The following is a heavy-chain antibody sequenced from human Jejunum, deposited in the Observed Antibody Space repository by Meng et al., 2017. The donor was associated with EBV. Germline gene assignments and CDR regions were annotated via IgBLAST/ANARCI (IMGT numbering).Heavy chain of an antibody. Sequence: VLLGQAEQWWKESGASVKFSCKASGDTSTDYYLHWVRQAPAQGLDSMGRVNPNSGLTTYAEKFQGRVTMTRDTSIRTSYMEVSRLTSDDTAVYYCARPISGYTYYFDYWGQGPLVTVSS. CDR3: ARPISGYTYYFDY. CDR1: GDTSTDYY. D-gene: IGHD5-18*01. CDR2: VNPNSGLT. J-gene: IGHJ4*02. V-gene: IGHV1-2*06.